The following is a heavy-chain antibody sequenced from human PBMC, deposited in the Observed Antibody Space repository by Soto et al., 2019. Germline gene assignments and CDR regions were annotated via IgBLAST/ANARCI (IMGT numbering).Heavy chain of an antibody. D-gene: IGHD6-19*01. CDR1: GFTFSNAW. CDR2: IKSKTDGGTT. CDR3: TTSGSGWYGNYYYYYGMDV. V-gene: IGHV3-15*07. J-gene: IGHJ6*02. Sequence: EVQLVESGGGLVKPGGSLRLSCAASGFTFSNAWMNWVRQAPGKGLEWVGRIKSKTDGGTTDYAAPVKGRFTISRDDSKNTLYLQMNSLKTEDTAVYYCTTSGSGWYGNYYYYYGMDVWGQGTTVTVSS.